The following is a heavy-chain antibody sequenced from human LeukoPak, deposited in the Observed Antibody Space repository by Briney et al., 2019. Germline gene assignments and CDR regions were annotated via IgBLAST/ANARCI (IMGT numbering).Heavy chain of an antibody. J-gene: IGHJ4*02. CDR1: GFTFSIYC. V-gene: IGHV3-30*18. CDR2: ISYDGSNK. CDR3: AKGQSNDY. Sequence: GGSLRLSCAASGFTFSIYCMSWVRQAPGKGLEWVAVISYDGSNKYYADSVKGRFTISRDNTKNTLYLQMNSLRAEDKAVDYCAKGQSNDYWGQGNLVTVSS.